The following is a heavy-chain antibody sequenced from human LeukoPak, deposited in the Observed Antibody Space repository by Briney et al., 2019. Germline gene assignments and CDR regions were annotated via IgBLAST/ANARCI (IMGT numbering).Heavy chain of an antibody. CDR2: IWYDGSNK. D-gene: IGHD6-13*01. CDR1: GFTFSSYG. Sequence: PGGSLRLSCAASGFTFSSYGMHWVCQAPGKGLEWVAVIWYDGSNKYYADSVKGRFTISRDNSKNTLYLQMNSLRAEDTAVYYCARARTGIAAAGFDYWGQGTLVTVSS. J-gene: IGHJ4*02. CDR3: ARARTGIAAAGFDY. V-gene: IGHV3-33*01.